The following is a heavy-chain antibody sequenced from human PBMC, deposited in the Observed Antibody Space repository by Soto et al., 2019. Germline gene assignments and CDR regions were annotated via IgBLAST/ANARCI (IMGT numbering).Heavy chain of an antibody. Sequence: TGSAGMTRSGDYFGCWIRQPPGKGLEWIGYIYYSGSTYYNPSLKSRVTISVDTSKNQFSLKLSSVTAADTAVYYCASSSGRTLGGMDVWGQGTTV. CDR2: IYYSGST. CDR1: AGMTRSGDYF. V-gene: IGHV4-30-4*01. D-gene: IGHD3-22*01. CDR3: ASSSGRTLGGMDV. J-gene: IGHJ6*02.